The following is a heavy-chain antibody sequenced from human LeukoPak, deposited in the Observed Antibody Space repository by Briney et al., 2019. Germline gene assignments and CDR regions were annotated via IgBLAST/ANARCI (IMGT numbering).Heavy chain of an antibody. V-gene: IGHV3-23*01. J-gene: IGHJ4*02. CDR3: AKDXLXXRXXXXFDH. CDR2: INDVDTP. Sequence: GGSLRLSCEASGFIFSTYAMSWVRQAPGRGPEWVSSINDVDTPFYADSVQGRFTISRDTSKNTLYLQMNRLRVEDTALYFCAKDXLXXRXXXXFDHWGQGTLVTVS. CDR1: GFIFSTYA.